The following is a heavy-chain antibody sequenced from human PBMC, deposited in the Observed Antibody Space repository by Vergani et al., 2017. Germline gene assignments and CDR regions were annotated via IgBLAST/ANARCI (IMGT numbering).Heavy chain of an antibody. CDR3: ARXSLPRITLNWFGP. CDR1: GYSFNTYW. J-gene: IGHJ5*02. D-gene: IGHD3-10*01. Sequence: EVQLVQSGAEMKKPGESVKIPCQTSGYSFNTYWIAWVRQRPGKGLEWMGAIFPDDSDTRYNPSFQGQVAISADRSTNIAYLQWSSLKASDSAMYYCARXSLPRITLNWFGPWGQGTLVTVSS. CDR2: IFPDDSDT. V-gene: IGHV5-51*01.